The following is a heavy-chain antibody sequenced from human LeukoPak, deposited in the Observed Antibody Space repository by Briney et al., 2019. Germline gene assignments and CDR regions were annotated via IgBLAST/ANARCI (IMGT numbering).Heavy chain of an antibody. CDR1: GFTFSSYA. CDR3: AKKFVVRGVTHYFDY. D-gene: IGHD3-10*01. J-gene: IGHJ4*02. V-gene: IGHV3-23*01. Sequence: GGSLRLSCAASGFTFSSYAMSWVRQAPGKGLEWVSGISGSGGTTYYADSVKGRFTISGDNSKNTLYLQMNSLRVEDTAVYYCAKKFVVRGVTHYFDYWGQGTLVTVSP. CDR2: ISGSGGTT.